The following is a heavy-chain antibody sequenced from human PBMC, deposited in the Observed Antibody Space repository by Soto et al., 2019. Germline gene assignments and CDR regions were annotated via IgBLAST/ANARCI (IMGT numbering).Heavy chain of an antibody. Sequence: PSETVSLTCTVSGGSVSSGSYYWSWIRQPPGKGLEWIGYIYYSGSTNYNPSLKSRVTISVDTSKNQFSLKLSSVTAADTAVYYCASPIAAAGYFDYWGQGTLVTVSS. V-gene: IGHV4-61*01. CDR1: GGSVSSGSYY. D-gene: IGHD6-13*01. CDR3: ASPIAAAGYFDY. CDR2: IYYSGST. J-gene: IGHJ4*02.